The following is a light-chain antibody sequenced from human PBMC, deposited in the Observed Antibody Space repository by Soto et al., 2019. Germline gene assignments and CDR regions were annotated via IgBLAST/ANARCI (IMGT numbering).Light chain of an antibody. V-gene: IGKV1-12*01. CDR2: STS. Sequence: DIQMTQSPSSVSASVGDRVTITCRASPGISRWLAWYQQTPGNAPKRLIYSTSSLQSGVPSRFSGSGSGTAFPLNISSLQSVDFATYYCQPANSYPLTVGGGPEVEI. CDR1: PGISRW. CDR3: QPANSYPLT. J-gene: IGKJ4*02.